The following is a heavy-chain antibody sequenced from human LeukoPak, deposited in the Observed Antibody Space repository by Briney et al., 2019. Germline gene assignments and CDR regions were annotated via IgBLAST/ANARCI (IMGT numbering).Heavy chain of an antibody. D-gene: IGHD2-15*01. J-gene: IGHJ4*02. CDR3: ARAVEPVSLGYCSGGSCYYPYYFDY. CDR2: ISAYNGNT. Sequence: ASVKVSCKASGYTFTSYGISWVRQAPGQGLEWMGWISAYNGNTNYAQKLQGRVTMTTDTSTSTAYMELRSLGSDDTAVYYCARAVEPVSLGYCSGGSCYYPYYFDYWGQGTLVTVSS. V-gene: IGHV1-18*01. CDR1: GYTFTSYG.